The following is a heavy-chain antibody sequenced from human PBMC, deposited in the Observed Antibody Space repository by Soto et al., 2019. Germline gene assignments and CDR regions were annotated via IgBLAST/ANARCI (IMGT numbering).Heavy chain of an antibody. CDR1: GFTFSSYA. V-gene: IGHV3-23*01. D-gene: IGHD3-16*02. CDR3: AKANYDYIWGSYPHPPNGFDI. Sequence: GGSLRLSYAASGFTFSSYAMSWVLQAPGKGLEWVSAISGSGGSTYYADSVKGRFTITRDNSKNTLYLQMNSLRAGDTAVYYCAKANYDYIWGSYPHPPNGFDIWGQGTMVTV. J-gene: IGHJ3*02. CDR2: ISGSGGST.